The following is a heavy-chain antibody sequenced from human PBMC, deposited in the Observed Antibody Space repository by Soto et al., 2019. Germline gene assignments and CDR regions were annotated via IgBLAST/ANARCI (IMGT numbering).Heavy chain of an antibody. CDR3: ARIRTRITIFGVVTNDVFDI. D-gene: IGHD3-3*01. CDR2: MNPNSGNT. CDR1: GYTFTSYD. V-gene: IGHV1-8*01. J-gene: IGHJ3*02. Sequence: ASVNVSCKASGYTFTSYDINWVRQATGQGLEWMGWMNPNSGNTGYAQKFQGRVTMTRNTSISTAYMELSSLRSEDTAVYYCARIRTRITIFGVVTNDVFDIWGQGTMVTVSS.